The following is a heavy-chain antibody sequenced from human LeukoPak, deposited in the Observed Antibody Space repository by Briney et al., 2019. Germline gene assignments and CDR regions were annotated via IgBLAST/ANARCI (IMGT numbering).Heavy chain of an antibody. J-gene: IGHJ6*03. D-gene: IGHD1-1*01. V-gene: IGHV3-13*01. CDR2: IGTASDT. CDR3: ARGPPRGKYYYMDV. CDR1: GFTFSSFD. Sequence: GGSLRLSCAASGFTFSSFDMHWVRQPTGLGLEWVSTIGTASDTYYPGSVEGRFTLSRDNAKNSLYLQMNSLTAGDTAVYYCARGPPRGKYYYMDVWGKGTTVTVSS.